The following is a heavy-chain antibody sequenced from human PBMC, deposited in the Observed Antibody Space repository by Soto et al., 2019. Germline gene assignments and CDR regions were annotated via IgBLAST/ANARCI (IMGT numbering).Heavy chain of an antibody. J-gene: IGHJ6*02. CDR3: ARYWCFPYYYGMAV. D-gene: IGHD2-8*01. Sequence: PGGSLRLSCAASGFTFSSYAMHWVRQAPGKGLEWAAVISYDGSNKYYADSVKGRFTISRDNSKNTLYLQMNSLRAEDTAVYYCARYWCFPYYYGMAVWAQRTTVTVSS. CDR1: GFTFSSYA. CDR2: ISYDGSNK. V-gene: IGHV3-30-3*01.